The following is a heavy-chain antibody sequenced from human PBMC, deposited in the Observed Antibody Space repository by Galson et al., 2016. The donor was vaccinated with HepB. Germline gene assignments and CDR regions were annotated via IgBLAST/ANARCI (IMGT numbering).Heavy chain of an antibody. Sequence: SLRLSCAASGFTFSTHDMHWVRQAPGKGLEWVSHIGIAGDTYYLGSVKGRFTISREKAKNSLYLQMNSLRVEDTAVYYCAGGTYSDLDYWGQGTLVTVSS. CDR2: IGIAGDT. V-gene: IGHV3-13*01. CDR1: GFTFSTHD. J-gene: IGHJ4*02. D-gene: IGHD1-26*01. CDR3: AGGTYSDLDY.